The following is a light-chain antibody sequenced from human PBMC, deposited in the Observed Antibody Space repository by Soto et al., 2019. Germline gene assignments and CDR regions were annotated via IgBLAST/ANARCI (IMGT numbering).Light chain of an antibody. CDR3: QHYNSYSEA. J-gene: IGKJ1*01. CDR1: QSVTSN. Sequence: EIVMTQSPATLSVSPGERATLSCRASQSVTSNLVWYQHKPGRAPRLLIYGASTRATGIPARFSGSGSGTEFTLTISSLQSEDFATYYCQHYNSYSEAFGQGTKVELK. V-gene: IGKV3-15*01. CDR2: GAS.